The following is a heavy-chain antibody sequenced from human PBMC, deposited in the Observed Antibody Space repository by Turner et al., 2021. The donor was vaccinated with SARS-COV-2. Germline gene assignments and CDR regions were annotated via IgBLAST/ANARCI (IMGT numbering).Heavy chain of an antibody. CDR1: GFTVSSNY. J-gene: IGHJ3*02. CDR3: ARSVAEDAFDI. D-gene: IGHD2-15*01. CDR2: IYSGGST. Sequence: EVQLVESGGGLVQPGGSLKLSCAASGFTVSSNYRSWVRQAPGKGLEWVSVIYSGGSTYYTDSVKGRFTISRHNSKNTLYLQMNSLRAEDTAVYYCARSVAEDAFDIWGQGTMVTVSS. V-gene: IGHV3-53*04.